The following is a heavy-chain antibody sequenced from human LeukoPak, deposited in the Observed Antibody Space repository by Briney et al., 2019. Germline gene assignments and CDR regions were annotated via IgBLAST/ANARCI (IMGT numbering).Heavy chain of an antibody. D-gene: IGHD5-18*01. Sequence: ASVKVSCKASGYTFTGYYVHWVRQAPGQGLEWMGWINPNSGGTNYAQKFQGRVTMTRDTSISTAYMELSRLRSDDTAVYYCARDDDTAMVNWFDPWGQGTLVTVSS. CDR3: ARDDDTAMVNWFDP. CDR1: GYTFTGYY. V-gene: IGHV1-2*02. CDR2: INPNSGGT. J-gene: IGHJ5*02.